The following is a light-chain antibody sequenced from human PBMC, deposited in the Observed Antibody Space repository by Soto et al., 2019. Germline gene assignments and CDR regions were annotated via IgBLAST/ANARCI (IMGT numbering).Light chain of an antibody. CDR1: SSDVGAYNY. CDR2: DVS. CDR3: SSFTRSNSYV. Sequence: QSVLTQPASVSGSPGQSITISCTGISSDVGAYNYVSWYQQHPGKVPKLMIYDVSDRPSGVSNRFSGSKSGNTASLTISGLQAEDEADYYCSSFTRSNSYVFGTGTKVTVL. J-gene: IGLJ1*01. V-gene: IGLV2-14*03.